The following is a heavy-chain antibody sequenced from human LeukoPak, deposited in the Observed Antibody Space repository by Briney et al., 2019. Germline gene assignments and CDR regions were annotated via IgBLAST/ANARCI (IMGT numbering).Heavy chain of an antibody. CDR2: IRYDGSNK. CDR1: GFTFSSYG. D-gene: IGHD6-13*01. Sequence: PGGSLRLSCAASGFTFSSYGMHWVRQAPGKGLEWVAFIRYDGSNKYYADSVKGRFTISRDNSKNTLYLQMNSLRAEDTAVYYRAKDFGSAAAGTGDLDYWGQGTLVTVSS. CDR3: AKDFGSAAAGTGDLDY. V-gene: IGHV3-30*02. J-gene: IGHJ4*02.